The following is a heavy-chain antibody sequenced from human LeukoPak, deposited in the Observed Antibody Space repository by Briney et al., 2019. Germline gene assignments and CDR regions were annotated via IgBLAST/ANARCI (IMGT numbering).Heavy chain of an antibody. CDR1: GFTFNDYA. J-gene: IGHJ4*02. CDR2: ISGDGSST. CDR3: TKDMSTAMTPGFDY. D-gene: IGHD5-18*01. V-gene: IGHV3-43*02. Sequence: GGSLRLSCAASGFTFNDYAMHWVRQVPGKGLEWVSLISGDGSSTFYADSVKGRFSISRDNSKNSLYLQMNSLTTDDTAFYYCTKDMSTAMTPGFDYWGQGTLVTVSP.